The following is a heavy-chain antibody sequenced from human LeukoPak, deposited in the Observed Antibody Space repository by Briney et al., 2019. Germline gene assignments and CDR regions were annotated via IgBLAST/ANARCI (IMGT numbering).Heavy chain of an antibody. D-gene: IGHD3-10*01. CDR3: AKVYTYSYGSGNYYGHYYGMDV. V-gene: IGHV3-23*01. CDR2: ISGSGGST. CDR1: GFTFSNYA. J-gene: IGHJ6*02. Sequence: GGSLRLSCAASGFTFSNYAMNWVRQAPGRGLEWVSGISGSGGSTYYADSVKGRFTTSRDNSKSALYLQMNSLRAEDTAVYYCAKVYTYSYGSGNYYGHYYGMDVWGQGTTVTVSS.